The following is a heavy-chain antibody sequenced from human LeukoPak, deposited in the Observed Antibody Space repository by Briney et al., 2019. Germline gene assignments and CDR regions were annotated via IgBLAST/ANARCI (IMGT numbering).Heavy chain of an antibody. D-gene: IGHD3-10*01. V-gene: IGHV3-48*03. CDR1: GFTFSSYE. Sequence: GGSLRLSCAASGFTFSSYEMNWVRQAPGKGLEWVSYISSSDSTIYYADSVKGRFTISRDNAQNSLFLQMNSLRAEDTAVYYCAREGGITLVRGVRRGDYSYYYMDVWGKGTTVTVSS. CDR2: ISSSDSTI. CDR3: AREGGITLVRGVRRGDYSYYYMDV. J-gene: IGHJ6*03.